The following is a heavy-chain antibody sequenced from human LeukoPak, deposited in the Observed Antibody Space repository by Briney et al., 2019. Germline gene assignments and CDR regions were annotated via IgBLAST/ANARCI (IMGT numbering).Heavy chain of an antibody. V-gene: IGHV3-48*03. CDR2: ISSSGSTI. CDR3: ARVGGSGSYWYYYGMDV. Sequence: AGGSLRLSCAASGFTFSSYEMNWVRQAPGKGLEWVSYISSSGSTIYYADSVKGRFTISRDNAKNSLYLQMNSLRAEDTAVYYCARVGGSGSYWYYYGMDVWGQGTTVTVSS. J-gene: IGHJ6*02. D-gene: IGHD3-10*01. CDR1: GFTFSSYE.